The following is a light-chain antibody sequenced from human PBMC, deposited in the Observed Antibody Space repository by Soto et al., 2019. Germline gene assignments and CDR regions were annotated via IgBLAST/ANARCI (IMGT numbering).Light chain of an antibody. J-gene: IGKJ1*01. CDR2: KAS. CDR1: QSIGSW. Sequence: DIQMTQSPSTLSASVGDRVTITCRASQSIGSWLAWYQQKPGKAPKFLIYKASSLESGVPSRFSGGWSWTEFPLTISSLQPDDFATYYCQQYNTYPTWTFGQGTKVEIK. V-gene: IGKV1-5*03. CDR3: QQYNTYPTWT.